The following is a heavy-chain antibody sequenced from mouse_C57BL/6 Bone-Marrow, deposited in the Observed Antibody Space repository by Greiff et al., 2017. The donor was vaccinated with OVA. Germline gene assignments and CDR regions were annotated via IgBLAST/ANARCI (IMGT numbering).Heavy chain of an antibody. J-gene: IGHJ3*01. CDR3: ARGLAY. Sequence: QVQLQQSGAELVRPGTSVKVSCKASGYAFTNYLIEWVKQRPGQGLEWIGVINPGSGGTNYNEKFKGKATLTADKSSSTAYMQLSSLTSEDSAVYFCARGLAYWGQGTLVTVSA. CDR1: GYAFTNYL. V-gene: IGHV1-54*01. CDR2: INPGSGGT.